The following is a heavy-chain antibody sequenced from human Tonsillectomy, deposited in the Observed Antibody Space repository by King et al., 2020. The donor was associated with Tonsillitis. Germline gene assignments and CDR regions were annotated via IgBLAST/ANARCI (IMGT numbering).Heavy chain of an antibody. V-gene: IGHV3-21*01. J-gene: IGHJ4*02. D-gene: IGHD3-22*01. CDR1: GFSFRSYS. CDR3: ARGDSSGYYCFDY. CDR2: ISSSSNYI. Sequence: LVESGGGLVKPGGSLRLSCAASGFSFRSYSINWVRQAPGKGLEWVSSISSSSNYIYYADSVMGRFTISRDNAKNSLYLQMNSLRAEDTAVYFCARGDSSGYYCFDYWGQGTLVTVSS.